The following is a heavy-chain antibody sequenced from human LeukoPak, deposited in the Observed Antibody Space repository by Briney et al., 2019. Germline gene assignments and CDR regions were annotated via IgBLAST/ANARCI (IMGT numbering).Heavy chain of an antibody. D-gene: IGHD6-19*01. Sequence: GGSLRLSCAASGFTFDSNHMSWVRQAPGQGLEWVSVIYSGGGTYFADSVRGRFTVSRDNSKNTVYLQMNSLRVEDTAVYYCARSYSSNWLFDYWGQGTLVTVPS. CDR1: GFTFDSNH. CDR3: ARSYSSNWLFDY. CDR2: IYSGGGT. J-gene: IGHJ4*02. V-gene: IGHV3-53*01.